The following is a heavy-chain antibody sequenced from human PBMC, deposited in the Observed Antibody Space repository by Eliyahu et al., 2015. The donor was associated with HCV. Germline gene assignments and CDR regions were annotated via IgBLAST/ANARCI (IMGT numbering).Heavy chain of an antibody. CDR2: IIPIFGTA. CDR1: GGTFSSYA. Sequence: QVQLVQSGAEVKKPGSSVKVSCKASGGTFSSYAISWVRQAPGQGLEWMGGIIPIFGTANYAQKFQGRVTITADESTSTAYMELSSLRSEDTAVYYCARVSYDSTRDWYYYYGMDVWGQGTTVTVSS. CDR3: ARVSYDSTRDWYYYYGMDV. D-gene: IGHD3-22*01. V-gene: IGHV1-69*01. J-gene: IGHJ6*02.